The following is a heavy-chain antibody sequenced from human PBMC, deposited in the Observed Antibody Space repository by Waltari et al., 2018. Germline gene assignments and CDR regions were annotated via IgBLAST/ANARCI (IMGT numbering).Heavy chain of an antibody. J-gene: IGHJ4*02. Sequence: EVQLVDSGGGLVKPGGSLRLSCAASGFTFSTYSMNWVRQVPGKVLEWVSSISSISSSIYYADSVKGRFTISRDNAKNSLYLQMNSLRAEDTAVYYCARDVLRSTFDYWGQGTLVTVSS. CDR3: ARDVLRSTFDY. V-gene: IGHV3-21*04. D-gene: IGHD3-3*01. CDR1: GFTFSTYS. CDR2: ISSISSSI.